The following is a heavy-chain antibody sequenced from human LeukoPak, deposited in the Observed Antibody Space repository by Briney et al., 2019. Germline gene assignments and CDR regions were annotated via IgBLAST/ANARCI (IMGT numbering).Heavy chain of an antibody. J-gene: IGHJ4*02. CDR1: GFTFSSYG. CDR3: ARDSWGFDY. CDR2: ISYDGSDK. Sequence: GGSLRLSCEASGFTFSSYGMHWVRQAPGKGLQWVALISYDGSDKYYTDSVKGRFTISRDNSKNTVFLQMNSLRAEDTAVYYCARDSWGFDYWGQGTLVTVSS. V-gene: IGHV3-30*03. D-gene: IGHD3-16*01.